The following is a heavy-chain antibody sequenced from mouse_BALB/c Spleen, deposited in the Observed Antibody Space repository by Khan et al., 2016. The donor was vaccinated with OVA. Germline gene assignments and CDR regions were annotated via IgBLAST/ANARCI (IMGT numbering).Heavy chain of an antibody. CDR2: IWGDGST. CDR3: ARAYYGNYREAMDY. V-gene: IGHV2-6-7*01. D-gene: IGHD2-10*01. Sequence: VQLVESGPGLVAPSQSLSITCTISGFSLTDYGVNWVRQPPGKGLEWLGMIWGDGSTNFNSALKSRLNLSKDNSKSQVFLKMNSLQTDDTARYYCARAYYGNYREAMDYWGQGTSVTVSS. J-gene: IGHJ4*01. CDR1: GFSLTDYG.